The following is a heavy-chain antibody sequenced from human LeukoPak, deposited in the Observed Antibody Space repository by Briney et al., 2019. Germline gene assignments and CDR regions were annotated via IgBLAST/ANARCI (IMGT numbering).Heavy chain of an antibody. D-gene: IGHD4-23*01. CDR3: AKGPVAGLNYYFYMDV. V-gene: IGHV3-30*04. J-gene: IGHJ6*03. CDR1: GFTFSSYA. Sequence: GGSLRLSCAASGFTFSSYAMHWVRQAPGKGLEWVAVISYDGSNKYYADSVKGRVTISRDNTNNTLYLQMNSLRVEDTAVYFCAKGPVAGLNYYFYMDVWGKGTAVTVSS. CDR2: ISYDGSNK.